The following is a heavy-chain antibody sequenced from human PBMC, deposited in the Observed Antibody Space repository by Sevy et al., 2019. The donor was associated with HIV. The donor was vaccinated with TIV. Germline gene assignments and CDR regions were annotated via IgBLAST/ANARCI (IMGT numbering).Heavy chain of an antibody. Sequence: GGSLRLSCAASGFTFSDYYMSWIRQAPGKGLEWVSYISGSDNTIYYADSVKGRFTISRDNAKNSLYLQMNSLRAEDTAVYYCARDHVKDGDLGDYYYCAMDVWGQGTTVTVSS. CDR2: ISGSDNTI. V-gene: IGHV3-11*01. J-gene: IGHJ6*02. D-gene: IGHD4-17*01. CDR3: ARDHVKDGDLGDYYYCAMDV. CDR1: GFTFSDYY.